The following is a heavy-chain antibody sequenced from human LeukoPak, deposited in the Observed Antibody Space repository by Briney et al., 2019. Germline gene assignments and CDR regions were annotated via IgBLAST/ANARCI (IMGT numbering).Heavy chain of an antibody. CDR2: ISYDGSNK. J-gene: IGHJ4*02. CDR1: GFTFSSYA. D-gene: IGHD1-1*01. Sequence: GRSLRLSCAASGFTFSSYAMHWVRQAPGKGLEWVAVISYDGSNKYYADSVKGRFTISRDNSKNTLYLQMNSLRAEDTAVYYCARDGIPRSPHSYFDYWGQGTLVTVSS. V-gene: IGHV3-30*01. CDR3: ARDGIPRSPHSYFDY.